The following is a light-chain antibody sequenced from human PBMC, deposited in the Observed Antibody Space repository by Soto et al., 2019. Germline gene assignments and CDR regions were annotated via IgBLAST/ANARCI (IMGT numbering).Light chain of an antibody. CDR2: DAS. CDR3: QQYNSYSQT. CDR1: QSISSW. Sequence: DIQMTQSPSTLSASLGERVTITCRASQSISSWLAWYQQKPGKAPKLLIYDASNLESGVPSRFSGSGSGTEFTLTISSLQPDDFATYYCQQYNSYSQTFGQGTKVDI. V-gene: IGKV1-5*01. J-gene: IGKJ1*01.